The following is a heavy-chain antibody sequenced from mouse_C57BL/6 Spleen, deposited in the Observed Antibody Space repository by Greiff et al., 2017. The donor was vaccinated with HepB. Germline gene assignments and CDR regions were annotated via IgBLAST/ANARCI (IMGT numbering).Heavy chain of an antibody. Sequence: EVQLQQSGAELVRPGASVKLSCTASGFNIKDDYMHWVKQRPEQGLEWIGWIDPENGDTEYASKFQGKATITADTSSNTDYLQLSSLTSEDTAVYYCTTWGYVNLDYWGQGTTLTVSS. J-gene: IGHJ2*01. CDR1: GFNIKDDY. CDR2: IDPENGDT. CDR3: TTWGYVNLDY. V-gene: IGHV14-4*01. D-gene: IGHD2-10*02.